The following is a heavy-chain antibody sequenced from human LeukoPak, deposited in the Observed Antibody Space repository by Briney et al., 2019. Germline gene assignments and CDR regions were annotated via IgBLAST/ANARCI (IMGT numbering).Heavy chain of an antibody. D-gene: IGHD3-22*01. V-gene: IGHV1-18*01. CDR3: ARDWDYYDQPRTSDPYYYYGMDV. Sequence: ASVKVSCKASGYTFTSYGISWVRQAPGQGLEWMGWISAYNGNTNYAQKFQGRVTITADESTSTAYMELSSLRSEDTAVYYCARDWDYYDQPRTSDPYYYYGMDVWGQGTTVTVSS. J-gene: IGHJ6*02. CDR1: GYTFTSYG. CDR2: ISAYNGNT.